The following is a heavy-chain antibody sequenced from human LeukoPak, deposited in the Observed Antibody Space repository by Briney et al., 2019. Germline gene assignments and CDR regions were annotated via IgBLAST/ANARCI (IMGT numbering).Heavy chain of an antibody. Sequence: ASVKVSCKASGYTFTSYYMHWVRQAPRQGLEWMGIINPSGGSTSYAQKFQGRITMTRDTSTSTVYMELSSLRSEDTAVYYCARDFHDSSGPPRNFQHWGQGTLVTVSS. D-gene: IGHD3-22*01. CDR2: INPSGGST. J-gene: IGHJ1*01. V-gene: IGHV1-46*01. CDR1: GYTFTSYY. CDR3: ARDFHDSSGPPRNFQH.